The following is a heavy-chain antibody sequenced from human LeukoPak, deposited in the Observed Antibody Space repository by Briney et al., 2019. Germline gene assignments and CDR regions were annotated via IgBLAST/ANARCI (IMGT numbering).Heavy chain of an antibody. J-gene: IGHJ3*02. CDR1: GFTFSSYS. V-gene: IGHV3-21*01. CDR2: ISSSSSYI. D-gene: IGHD2-21*02. CDR3: ARDRNIVVVTNDAFDI. Sequence: PGGSLRLSCAASGFTFSSYSMNWVRQAPGKGLEWVSSISSSSSYIYYADSVKGRFTISRDNAKNSLYLQMNSLRAKDTAVYYCARDRNIVVVTNDAFDIWGQGTMVTVSS.